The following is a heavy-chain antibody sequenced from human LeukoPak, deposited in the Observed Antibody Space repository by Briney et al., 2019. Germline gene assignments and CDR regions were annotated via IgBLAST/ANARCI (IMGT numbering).Heavy chain of an antibody. CDR2: INPNSGGT. V-gene: IGHV1-2*02. Sequence: ASVKVSCKASGYTFTGYYMHWVRQAPGQGLEWMGWINPNSGGTNYAQKFQGRVTMTRDTSISTAYMGLSRLRSDDTAVYYCARDLGSGYNNYYYMDVWGKGTTVTVSS. J-gene: IGHJ6*03. D-gene: IGHD5-24*01. CDR1: GYTFTGYY. CDR3: ARDLGSGYNNYYYMDV.